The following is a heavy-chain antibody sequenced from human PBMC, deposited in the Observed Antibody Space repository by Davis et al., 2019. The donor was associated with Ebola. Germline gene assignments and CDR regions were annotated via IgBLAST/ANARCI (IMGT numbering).Heavy chain of an antibody. V-gene: IGHV1-3*01. J-gene: IGHJ6*02. D-gene: IGHD4-17*01. CDR1: GYTFTSYA. CDR2: INAGNGNT. CDR3: ARDDLVTTSYYYGMDV. Sequence: AASVKVSCKASGYTFTSYAMHWVRQAPGQRLEWMGWINAGNGNTKYSQKLQGRVTMTTDTSTSTAYMELRSLRSDDTAVYYCARDDLVTTSYYYGMDVWGQGTTVTVSS.